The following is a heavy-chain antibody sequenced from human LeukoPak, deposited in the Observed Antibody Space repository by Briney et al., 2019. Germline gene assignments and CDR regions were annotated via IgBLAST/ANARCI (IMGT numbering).Heavy chain of an antibody. J-gene: IGHJ4*02. CDR1: GFTFSHFW. D-gene: IGHD2-15*01. V-gene: IGHV3-7*01. CDR3: AREDGYCSGGNCYSYFDS. CDR2: IKKTGSET. Sequence: GGSLRLSCAASGFTFSHFWMSWVRQAPGKGLEWVAYIKKTGSETYYVDSVKGRFTITRDNTRNSLFLQMYSLRAEDTAVYFCAREDGYCSGGNCYSYFDSWGQGTLVAVSS.